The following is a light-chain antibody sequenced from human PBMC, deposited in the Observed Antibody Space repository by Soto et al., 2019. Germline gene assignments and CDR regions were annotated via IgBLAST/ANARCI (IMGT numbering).Light chain of an antibody. V-gene: IGLV2-14*01. CDR2: DVT. Sequence: QSVLTQPASVSGSPGQSITISCTGTNSDVGGYHYVSWYQQHPGKAPKLMIYDVTNRPSGVSNRFAGSRSGNTASLTISGLQAEDEADYYCSSYTSGSTYVFGPGTKVTVL. J-gene: IGLJ1*01. CDR3: SSYTSGSTYV. CDR1: NSDVGGYHY.